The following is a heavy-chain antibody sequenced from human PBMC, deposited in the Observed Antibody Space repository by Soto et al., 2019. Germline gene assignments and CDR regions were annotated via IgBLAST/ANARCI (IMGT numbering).Heavy chain of an antibody. Sequence: QVQLQESGPGLVNASQTLSLICSVSGESISSGGYYWSWIRHHPGKGLEWSGYMYDSESAYYNPALTRRVTISMDTSKNHFAMKLSSVTAADTAVYYCARASSSSSAADYWGQGTLITVSS. CDR3: ARASSSSSAADY. CDR2: MYDSESA. V-gene: IGHV4-31*03. J-gene: IGHJ4*02. CDR1: GESISSGGYY. D-gene: IGHD6-6*01.